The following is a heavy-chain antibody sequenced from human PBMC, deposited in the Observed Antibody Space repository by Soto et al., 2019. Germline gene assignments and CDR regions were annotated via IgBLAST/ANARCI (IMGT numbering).Heavy chain of an antibody. Sequence: ASVKVSFKGCCYTFTINSIVLVRQSPGQGLEWMGWINVYNGNTKYAQQLQGRVTLTTDTSTSTAYMDLRSLRSDDTAVYYCARISSARSGWLPDYRGPGTLVTVSS. CDR2: INVYNGNT. V-gene: IGHV1-18*04. D-gene: IGHD6-19*01. CDR3: ARISSARSGWLPDY. J-gene: IGHJ4*02. CDR1: CYTFTINS.